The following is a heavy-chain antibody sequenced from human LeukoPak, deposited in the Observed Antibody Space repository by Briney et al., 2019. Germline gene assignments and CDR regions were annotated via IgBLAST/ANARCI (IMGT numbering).Heavy chain of an antibody. CDR3: ATSTPPLSSSWYLAAY. CDR1: GGSFSGYY. J-gene: IGHJ4*02. D-gene: IGHD6-13*01. CDR2: VNHSGST. V-gene: IGHV4-34*01. Sequence: PSETLSLTCAVYGGSFSGYYWSWIRQPPGKGLEWIGEVNHSGSTNYNPSLKSRVTISVDTSKNQFSLKLSSVTAADTAVYYCATSTPPLSSSWYLAAYWGQGTLVTVSS.